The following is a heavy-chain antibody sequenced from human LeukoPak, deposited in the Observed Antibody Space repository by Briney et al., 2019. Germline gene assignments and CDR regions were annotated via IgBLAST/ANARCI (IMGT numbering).Heavy chain of an antibody. J-gene: IGHJ6*02. Sequence: GGSLRLSCAASGFTFSDSAMHWVRQASGKGLEWVGRIRSKANSYATAYAASVKGRFTISRDDSKNTAYLQMNSLKTEDTAVYYCTRLTTDYGDYYYYGMDVWGQGTTVTVSS. V-gene: IGHV3-73*01. CDR1: GFTFSDSA. CDR3: TRLTTDYGDYYYYGMDV. CDR2: IRSKANSYAT. D-gene: IGHD4-17*01.